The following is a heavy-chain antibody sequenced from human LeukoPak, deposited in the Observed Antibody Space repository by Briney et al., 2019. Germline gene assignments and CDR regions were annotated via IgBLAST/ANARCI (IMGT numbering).Heavy chain of an antibody. J-gene: IGHJ6*03. CDR3: ARRVYCSSTSCYHYYYYMDV. CDR2: INPNSGGT. D-gene: IGHD2-2*01. V-gene: IGHV1-2*06. CDR1: GYTFTGYY. Sequence: ASVKVSCKASGYTFTGYYMHWVRQAPGQGLEWMGRINPNSGGTSYAQKFQGRVTMTRDTSTSTVYMGLSSLRSEDTAVYYCARRVYCSSTSCYHYYYYMDVWGKGTTVTVSS.